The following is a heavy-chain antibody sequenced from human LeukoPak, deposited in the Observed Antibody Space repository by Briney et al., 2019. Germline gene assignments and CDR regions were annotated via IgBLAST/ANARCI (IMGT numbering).Heavy chain of an antibody. J-gene: IGHJ4*02. D-gene: IGHD5-18*01. V-gene: IGHV1-69*04. CDR2: IIPIFGIA. CDR1: GGTFSSYA. CDR3: ASAGYSYGYDAANNYRNDY. Sequence: GASVKVSCKASGGTFSSYAISWVRQAPGQGLEWMGRIIPIFGIANYAQKFQGRVTITADKSTSTAYMELSSLRSEDTAVYYCASAGYSYGYDAANNYRNDYWGQGTLVTVSS.